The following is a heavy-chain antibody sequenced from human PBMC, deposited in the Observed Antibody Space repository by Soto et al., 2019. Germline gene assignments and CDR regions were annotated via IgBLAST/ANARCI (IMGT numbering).Heavy chain of an antibody. CDR3: AKDPYFCFGYCYPSAGYYYYGMDV. J-gene: IGHJ6*02. CDR1: GVTVSSYA. V-gene: IGHV3-23*01. D-gene: IGHD2-21*02. Sequence: PGGSLRLSCAASGVTVSSYAMSWVRQDPGKGLEWVSAISGSGGSTYYADSVKGRFTISRDNSKNTLYLQMNSLRAEDTAVYYCAKDPYFCFGYCYPSAGYYYYGMDVWAQGTTVTVSS. CDR2: ISGSGGST.